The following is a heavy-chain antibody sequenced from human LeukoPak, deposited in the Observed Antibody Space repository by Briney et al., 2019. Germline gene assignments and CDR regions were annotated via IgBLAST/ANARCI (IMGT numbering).Heavy chain of an antibody. V-gene: IGHV3-33*01. CDR2: IWYDGSNK. CDR1: GFTFRSYG. Sequence: GGSLRLSCAASGFTFRSYGMHWVRQAPGKGLEWVAVIWYDGSNKYYADSVKGRFTISRDNSKNTLYLQMNSLRAEDTAVYYCARLYGTYPGWFDPWGQGTLVTVSS. CDR3: ARLYGTYPGWFDP. D-gene: IGHD4-17*01. J-gene: IGHJ5*02.